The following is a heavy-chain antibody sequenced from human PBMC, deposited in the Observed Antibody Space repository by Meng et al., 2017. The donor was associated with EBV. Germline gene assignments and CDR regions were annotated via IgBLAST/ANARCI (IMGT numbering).Heavy chain of an antibody. J-gene: IGHJ4*02. CDR2: IIPIFGTA. V-gene: IGHV1-69*06. CDR3: ARAEIAAAGRLDY. Sequence: QLVLCGGDVKKPGCSGKVSCRASGGTFSSYAISWVRQAPGQGLEWMGGIIPIFGTANYAQKFQGRVTITADKSTSTAYMELSSLRSEDTAVYYCARAEIAAAGRLDYWGQGTLVTVSS. D-gene: IGHD6-13*01. CDR1: GGTFSSYA.